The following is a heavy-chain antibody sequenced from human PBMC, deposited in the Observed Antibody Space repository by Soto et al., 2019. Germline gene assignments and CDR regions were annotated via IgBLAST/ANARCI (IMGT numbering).Heavy chain of an antibody. J-gene: IGHJ6*02. CDR2: TSYDGSDK. V-gene: IGHV3-30-3*01. D-gene: IGHD6-19*01. CDR3: AREREHWLVSSMDV. CDR1: GFTFNTYA. Sequence: QVQLVESGGGVVQPGTSLRLSCAASGFTFNTYAMHWVRQAPGKGLEWVALTSYDGSDKHYADSVKDRFTIARDKSKNTLYLQMNSLSIEDTAVYYCAREREHWLVSSMDVWGRGTTVTVSS.